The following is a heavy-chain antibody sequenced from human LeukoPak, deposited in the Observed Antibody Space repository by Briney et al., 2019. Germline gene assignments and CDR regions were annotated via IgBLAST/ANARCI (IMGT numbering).Heavy chain of an antibody. D-gene: IGHD3-10*01. V-gene: IGHV4-39*07. CDR1: GGSISSTNYY. Sequence: SETLSLTCTVSGGSISSTNYYWAWIRQPPEKGLEWIGNIYYSGSTYYNPSLKSRVTISVDTSKNRFSLKLSSVTAADTAVYYCASSLPVLLWFGEIKEYYFDYWGQGTLVTVSS. CDR2: IYYSGST. J-gene: IGHJ4*02. CDR3: ASSLPVLLWFGEIKEYYFDY.